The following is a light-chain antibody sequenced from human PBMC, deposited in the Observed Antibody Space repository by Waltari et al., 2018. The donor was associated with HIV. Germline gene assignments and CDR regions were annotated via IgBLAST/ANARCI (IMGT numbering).Light chain of an antibody. CDR3: SSHAGSNNYV. Sequence: QSALTQPPSASGSPGQSVTIPCSGTSSDVGGYDYVSCYQQHPGKAPKLMIYEVSKRPSGVPDRFSGSKSGNAASLTVSGLQAEDEADYYCSSHAGSNNYVFGTGTKVTVL. J-gene: IGLJ1*01. V-gene: IGLV2-8*01. CDR1: SSDVGGYDY. CDR2: EVS.